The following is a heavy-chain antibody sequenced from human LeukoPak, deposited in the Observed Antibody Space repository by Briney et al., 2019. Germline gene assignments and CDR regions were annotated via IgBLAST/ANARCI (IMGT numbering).Heavy chain of an antibody. CDR3: ARAVEYYYDSSGYYYGPSFFDY. CDR1: GFTFSSYS. D-gene: IGHD3-22*01. Sequence: PGGSLRLSCAASGFTFSSYSMNWVRQAPGKGLEWVSYISSSSSTIYYADSVKGRFTISRDNSKNTLYLQMNSLRAEDTAVYYCARAVEYYYDSSGYYYGPSFFDYWGQGTLVTVSS. V-gene: IGHV3-48*01. J-gene: IGHJ4*02. CDR2: ISSSSSTI.